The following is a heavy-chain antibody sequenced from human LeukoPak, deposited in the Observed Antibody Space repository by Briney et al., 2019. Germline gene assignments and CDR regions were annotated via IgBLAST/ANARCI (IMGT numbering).Heavy chain of an antibody. CDR2: FDPEDGET. Sequence: ASVKVSCKVSGYTLTELSMHWVRQAPGKGLEWMGGFDPEDGETIYAQKFQGRVTMTEDTSTDTAYMELSSLRSEDTAVYYCATRGYLANYLDYWGQGTLVTVSS. CDR1: GYTLTELS. J-gene: IGHJ4*02. CDR3: ATRGYLANYLDY. V-gene: IGHV1-24*01. D-gene: IGHD3-16*02.